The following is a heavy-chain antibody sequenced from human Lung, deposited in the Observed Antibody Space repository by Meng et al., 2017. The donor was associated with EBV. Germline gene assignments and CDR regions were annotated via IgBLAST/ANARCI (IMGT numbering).Heavy chain of an antibody. J-gene: IGHJ4*02. CDR1: GFTFSGSY. CDR3: ASDIVTTTGGATNCY. D-gene: IGHD1-1*01. CDR2: ISYSGRTA. Sequence: VQLEESGGGLVKPGGTLTLSCAASGFTFSGSYWSWCGQYPGRGLVGVSYISYSGRTAYYAESVKGRVTVSGDNANNSLYLKMTSLRAGDTAVYYCASDIVTTTGGATNCYWGQGTLVTVSS. V-gene: IGHV3-11*01.